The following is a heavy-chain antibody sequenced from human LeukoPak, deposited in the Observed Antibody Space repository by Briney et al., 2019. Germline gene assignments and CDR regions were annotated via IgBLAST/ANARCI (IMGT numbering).Heavy chain of an antibody. CDR1: GFTFSSYA. J-gene: IGHJ4*02. CDR3: ARVLRLGELYEAFDY. Sequence: GSLRPSCATPGFTFSSYALHRVRPAPGQGLGWVAGISYDGSNKYYADSVKGRFTISRDNSKNTLYLQMNSLRAEDTAVYYCARVLRLGELYEAFDYWGQGTLVTVSS. CDR2: ISYDGSNK. V-gene: IGHV3-30*04. D-gene: IGHD3-16*01.